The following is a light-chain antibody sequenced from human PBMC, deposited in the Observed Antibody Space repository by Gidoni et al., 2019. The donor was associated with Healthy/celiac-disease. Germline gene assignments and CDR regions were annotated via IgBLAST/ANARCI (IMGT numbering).Light chain of an antibody. CDR1: MGISSN. J-gene: IGKJ4*01. CDR3: QQYYSYPPLT. V-gene: IGKV1-8*01. Sequence: AIRITQSPSSLSASTGDRATITCRASMGISSNLAWYQQKQAKDPKLLIYAAATWQSGVPSRFSGSGSGRDFTLTISCLQSEDFATYYCQQYYSYPPLTFGGGTKVEIK. CDR2: AAA.